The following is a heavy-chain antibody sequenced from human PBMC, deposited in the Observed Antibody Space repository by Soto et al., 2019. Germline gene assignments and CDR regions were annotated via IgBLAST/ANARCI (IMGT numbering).Heavy chain of an antibody. CDR3: AKDLQIAVAATGDYYYGMDV. CDR2: ISYDGSNK. V-gene: IGHV3-30*18. J-gene: IGHJ6*02. CDR1: GFTFSSYG. Sequence: ESGGGVVQPGRSLRLSCAASGFTFSSYGMHWVRQAPGKGLEWVAVISYDGSNKYYADSVKGRFTISRDNSKNTLYLQMNSLRAEDTAVYYCAKDLQIAVAATGDYYYGMDVWGQGTTVTVSS. D-gene: IGHD6-19*01.